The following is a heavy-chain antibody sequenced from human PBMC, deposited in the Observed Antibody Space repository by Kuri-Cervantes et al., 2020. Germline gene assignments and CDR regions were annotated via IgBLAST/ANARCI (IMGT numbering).Heavy chain of an antibody. Sequence: SVKVSCKASGGTFSSYAISWVRQAPGQGLEWMGGIIPIFGTANYAQKFQGRVTITADESTRTAYMELSSLRSEDTAVYYCAGVKDCSSTSCYPNNFDYWGQGTLVTVSS. J-gene: IGHJ4*02. CDR3: AGVKDCSSTSCYPNNFDY. D-gene: IGHD2-2*01. CDR1: GGTFSSYA. CDR2: IIPIFGTA. V-gene: IGHV1-69*13.